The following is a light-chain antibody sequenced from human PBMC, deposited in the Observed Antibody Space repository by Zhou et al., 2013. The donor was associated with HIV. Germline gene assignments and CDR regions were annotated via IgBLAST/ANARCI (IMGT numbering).Light chain of an antibody. V-gene: IGKV1-5*03. J-gene: IGKJ2*01. Sequence: DIQMTQSPSTLSASVGDRVTITCRASQGISRWLAWYQQKPGRAPKLLISKASNLESGVPSRFSGSGSGTEFTLTISSLQPDDFATYYCQQYYSYSYTFGQGTKVEIK. CDR2: KAS. CDR3: QQYYSYSYT. CDR1: QGISRW.